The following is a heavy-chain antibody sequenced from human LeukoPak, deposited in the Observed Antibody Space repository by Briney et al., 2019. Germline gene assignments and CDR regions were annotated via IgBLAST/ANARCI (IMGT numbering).Heavy chain of an antibody. Sequence: KPSETLSLTCTVSGGSISSYYWSWIRQPPGKGLEWIGYIYYSGSTNYNPSLKSRVTISVDTSKNQFSLKLSSLTAADTAVYYCARANRYSYGLNWFDPWGQGTLVTVSS. J-gene: IGHJ5*02. CDR1: GGSISSYY. D-gene: IGHD5-18*01. CDR2: IYYSGST. V-gene: IGHV4-59*01. CDR3: ARANRYSYGLNWFDP.